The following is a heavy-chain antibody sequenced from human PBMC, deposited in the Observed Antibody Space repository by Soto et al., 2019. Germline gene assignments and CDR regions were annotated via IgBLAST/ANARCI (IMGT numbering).Heavy chain of an antibody. CDR2: IWYDGSNK. CDR1: GFTFSSYG. V-gene: IGHV3-33*01. D-gene: IGHD3-9*01. Sequence: PGGSLRLSCAASGFTFSSYGMHWVRQAPGKGLEWVAVIWYDGSNKYYADSVKGRFTISRDNSKNTLYLQMNSLRAEDTAVYYCARDTSIEDDILPRPTNYGMDVWGQGTTVTVSS. J-gene: IGHJ6*02. CDR3: ARDTSIEDDILPRPTNYGMDV.